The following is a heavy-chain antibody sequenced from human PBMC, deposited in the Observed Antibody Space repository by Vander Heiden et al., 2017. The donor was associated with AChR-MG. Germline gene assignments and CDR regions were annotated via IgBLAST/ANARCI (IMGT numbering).Heavy chain of an antibody. J-gene: IGHJ3*02. V-gene: IGHV3-30*02. CDR1: GFTFSSYG. CDR3: AKIPGTGPRRYQLLNTDDAFDI. CDR2: IRYDGSNK. D-gene: IGHD2-2*01. Sequence: QVQLVESGGGVVQPGGSLRLSCAASGFTFSSYGMHWVRQAPGKGLEWVAFIRYDGSNKYYADSVKGRFTISRDNSKNTLYLQMNSLRAEDTAVYYCAKIPGTGPRRYQLLNTDDAFDIWGQGTMVTVSS.